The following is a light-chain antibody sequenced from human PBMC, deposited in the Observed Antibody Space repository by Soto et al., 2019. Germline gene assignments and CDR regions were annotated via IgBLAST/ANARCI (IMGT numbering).Light chain of an antibody. CDR2: DAS. V-gene: IGKV1-5*01. CDR1: QSVSGW. J-gene: IGKJ3*01. CDR3: QQYNSYPFT. Sequence: GDRVTITCRASQSVSGWLAWYQQRPGKAPNLLIFDASTLEAGVPSRFSGSGSGTEFTLTINSLQPDDFATYYCQQYNSYPFTFGPGTKVDIK.